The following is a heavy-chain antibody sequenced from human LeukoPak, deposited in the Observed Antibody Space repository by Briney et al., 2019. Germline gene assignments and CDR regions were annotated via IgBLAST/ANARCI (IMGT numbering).Heavy chain of an antibody. D-gene: IGHD3-22*01. CDR2: IYYSGST. J-gene: IGHJ3*02. V-gene: IGHV4-39*01. CDR1: GGSISSSSYY. CDR3: ARRYYYDSSGSSAFDI. Sequence: SETLSLTCTVSGGSISSSSYYWGWIRQPPGKGLEWIGSIYYSGSTYYNPSLKSRVTISVDTSKYQFSLKLSSVTAADTAVYYCARRYYYDSSGSSAFDIWGQGTMVTVSS.